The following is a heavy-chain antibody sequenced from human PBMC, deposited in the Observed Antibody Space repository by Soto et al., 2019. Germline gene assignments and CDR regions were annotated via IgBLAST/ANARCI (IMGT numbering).Heavy chain of an antibody. Sequence: PSETLSLTCNVSGVSIIDTSYYWGWIRQPPGKGLEWIGTIYFNGNTFYSPSLKSRLTISVDTSKNQISLRLTSVTAADTAVYYCARQGSYWGHGTLVTVSS. V-gene: IGHV4-39*01. J-gene: IGHJ4*01. CDR2: IYFNGNT. CDR1: GVSIIDTSYY. CDR3: ARQGSY.